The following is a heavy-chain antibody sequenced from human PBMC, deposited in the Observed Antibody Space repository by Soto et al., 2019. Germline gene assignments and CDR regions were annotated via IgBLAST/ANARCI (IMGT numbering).Heavy chain of an antibody. V-gene: IGHV4-31*03. CDR3: ARGRALGSSWYESGYYFDY. J-gene: IGHJ4*02. CDR2: IYYSGST. Sequence: SETLSLTCTVSGGSISSGGYYWSWIRQHPGKGLEWIGYIYYSGSTYYNPSLKSRVTISVDTSKNQFSLKLSSVTAADTAVYYCARGRALGSSWYESGYYFDYWGQGTLVTVSS. CDR1: GGSISSGGYY. D-gene: IGHD6-13*01.